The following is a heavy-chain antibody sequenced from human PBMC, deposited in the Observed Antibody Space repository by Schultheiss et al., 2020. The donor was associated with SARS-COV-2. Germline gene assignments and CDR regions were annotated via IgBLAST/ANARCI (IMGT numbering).Heavy chain of an antibody. V-gene: IGHV4-31*11. CDR2: IYYSGST. J-gene: IGHJ6*02. Sequence: SETLSLTCAVYGGSFSGYYWSWIRQHLGKGLEWIGYIYYSGSTYYNPSLKSRVTISVDTSKNQFSLKLNSATAADTAVYYCAARYGMDVWGQGTTVTVSS. CDR3: AARYGMDV. CDR1: GGSFSGYY.